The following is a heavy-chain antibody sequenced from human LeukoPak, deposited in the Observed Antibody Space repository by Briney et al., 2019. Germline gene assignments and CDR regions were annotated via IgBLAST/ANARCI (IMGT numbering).Heavy chain of an antibody. CDR1: GGSISSHY. Sequence: PSETLSLTCTVSGGSISSHYWSWIRQPPGKGLEWIGYIYYSGSTNYNPSLKSRVAISVDTSKNQFSLKLSSVTAADTAVYYCARGYSSGWYSYYFDYWGQGTLVTVSS. CDR3: ARGYSSGWYSYYFDY. V-gene: IGHV4-59*11. CDR2: IYYSGST. D-gene: IGHD6-19*01. J-gene: IGHJ4*02.